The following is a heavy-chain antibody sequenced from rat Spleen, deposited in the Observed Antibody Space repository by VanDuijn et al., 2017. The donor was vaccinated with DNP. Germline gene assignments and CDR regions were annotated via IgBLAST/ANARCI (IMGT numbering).Heavy chain of an antibody. Sequence: EVQLVESGGGLVQPGRSLKLSCAASGFTFSDYNMAWVRQAPKKGLEWVATISYDGSSTHYRDSVKGRFTISRDNAKDTQYLQMDSLRAEDTATYYCATGVYGGYEDWFAYWGQGTLVTVSS. J-gene: IGHJ3*01. CDR1: GFTFSDYN. D-gene: IGHD1-11*01. V-gene: IGHV5-7*01. CDR2: ISYDGSST. CDR3: ATGVYGGYEDWFAY.